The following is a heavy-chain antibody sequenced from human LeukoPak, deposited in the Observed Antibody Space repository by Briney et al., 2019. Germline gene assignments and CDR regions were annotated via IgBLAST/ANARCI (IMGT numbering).Heavy chain of an antibody. V-gene: IGHV4-34*01. CDR1: GGYISSYY. Sequence: SETLSLTCTVSGGYISSYYWSWIRQPPGKGLEWIGEINHSGSTNYNPSLKGRVTISVDTSKNQFSLKLSSVTAADTAVYYCARGVGHYDYVWGSYRYRYYMDVWGKGTTVTVSS. CDR2: INHSGST. CDR3: ARGVGHYDYVWGSYRYRYYMDV. D-gene: IGHD3-16*02. J-gene: IGHJ6*03.